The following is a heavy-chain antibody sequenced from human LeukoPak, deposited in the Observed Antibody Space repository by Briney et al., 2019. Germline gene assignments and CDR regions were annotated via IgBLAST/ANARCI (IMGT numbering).Heavy chain of an antibody. D-gene: IGHD6-19*01. V-gene: IGHV1-2*06. CDR1: GYTFNADF. J-gene: IGHJ4*02. CDR3: AQGRLGSGWYVLDY. Sequence: ASVKVSCKASGYTFNADFIHCVRQAPGQGLEWMGRISPNSDDTSYAEQFQGRVTMTRDTSDTTVYMEVTRLRSDDTAVSYCAQGRLGSGWYVLDYWGQGTLVTVSS. CDR2: ISPNSDDT.